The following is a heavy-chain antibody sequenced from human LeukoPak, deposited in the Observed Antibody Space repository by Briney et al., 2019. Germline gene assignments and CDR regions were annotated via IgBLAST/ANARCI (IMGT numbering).Heavy chain of an antibody. Sequence: GASVKVSCKASGYTFTGYYIHWVRQATGQGLEWMGWMNPNSGNTGYAQKFQGRVTITRNTSISTAYMELSSLRSEDTAVYYCARAFRSTSDHHGSPKMEYYFDYWGQGTLVTVSS. CDR3: ARAFRSTSDHHGSPKMEYYFDY. V-gene: IGHV1-8*03. CDR2: MNPNSGNT. D-gene: IGHD2-2*01. J-gene: IGHJ4*02. CDR1: GYTFTGYY.